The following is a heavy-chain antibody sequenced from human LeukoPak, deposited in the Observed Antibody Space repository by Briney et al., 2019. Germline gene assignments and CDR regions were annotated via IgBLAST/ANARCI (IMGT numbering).Heavy chain of an antibody. D-gene: IGHD3-16*01. Sequence: PGGSLRLSCAASGFTFSSYGMSWVRQSPGKGLEWVSGISASGGSTYYADSVKGRFTISRDNSKNTLYLQMNSLRADDTAVYYCAKRGGMYPAYYFDYWGQGTLVTVSS. CDR2: ISASGGST. CDR3: AKRGGMYPAYYFDY. V-gene: IGHV3-23*01. J-gene: IGHJ4*02. CDR1: GFTFSSYG.